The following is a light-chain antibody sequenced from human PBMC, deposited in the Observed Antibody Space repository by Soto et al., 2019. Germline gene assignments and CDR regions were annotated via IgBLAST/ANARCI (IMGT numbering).Light chain of an antibody. V-gene: IGKV1-6*01. CDR3: LQNHNYPRT. Sequence: TQSSSSLSASVGDRVTISRRASQDISDDVGWYQQTPGKAPKLLISGASRLQSGVPSRFSGSGSGAAFTLTISSLRPEDSATYYCLQNHNYPRTLGQGAKVDIK. J-gene: IGKJ1*01. CDR2: GAS. CDR1: QDISDD.